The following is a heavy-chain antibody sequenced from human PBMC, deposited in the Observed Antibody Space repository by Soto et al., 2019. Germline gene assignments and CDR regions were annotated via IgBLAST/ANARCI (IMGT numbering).Heavy chain of an antibody. CDR1: GGSISSYD. V-gene: IGHV4-59*01. CDR2: IYYSGST. CDR3: ARGIGYSYGYYYYYGMDV. J-gene: IGHJ6*02. Sequence: SETLSLTCTVSGGSISSYDWSWIRQPPGKGLEWIGYIYYSGSTNYNPSLKSRVTISVDTSKNQFSLKLSSVTAADTAVYYCARGIGYSYGYYYYYGMDVWGQGTTVTVSS. D-gene: IGHD5-18*01.